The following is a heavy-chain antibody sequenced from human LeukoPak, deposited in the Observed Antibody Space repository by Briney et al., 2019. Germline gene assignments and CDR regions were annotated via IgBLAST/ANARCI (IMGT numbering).Heavy chain of an antibody. V-gene: IGHV3-23*01. CDR3: AKAGCSSTSCYTDY. J-gene: IGHJ4*02. CDR1: GFTFSSYA. Sequence: GGSLRLSCAASGFTFSSYAMSWVRQAPGKGLEWVSAISGSGGSTYYAYSVKGRFTISRDNSKNTLYLQMNSLRAEDTAVYYCAKAGCSSTSCYTDYWGQGTLVTVSS. CDR2: ISGSGGST. D-gene: IGHD2-2*02.